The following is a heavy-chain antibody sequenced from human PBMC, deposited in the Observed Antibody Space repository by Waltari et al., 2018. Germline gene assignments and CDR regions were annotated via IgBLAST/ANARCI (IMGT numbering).Heavy chain of an antibody. CDR1: GFTFNNYH. CDR2: ISSDSNVI. J-gene: IGHJ4*02. V-gene: IGHV3-48*04. D-gene: IGHD3-3*02. CDR3: ARELDHIKDDY. Sequence: EVQLVESGGGLVQPGGSLRLSCAVSGFTFNNYHMNWVRLAPGRGLEWLSYISSDSNVIYYSYSVRGRFTVSRDNAKSSLFLQMNSLRAEDTAVYYCARELDHIKDDYWGQGTLVTVSS.